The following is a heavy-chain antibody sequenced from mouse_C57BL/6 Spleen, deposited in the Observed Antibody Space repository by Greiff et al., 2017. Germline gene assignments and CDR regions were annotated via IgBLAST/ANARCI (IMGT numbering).Heavy chain of an antibody. CDR1: GFTFSDYG. V-gene: IGHV5-17*01. CDR2: ISSGSSTI. Sequence: VQLQQSGGGLVKPGGSLKLSCAASGFTFSDYGMHWVRQAPEKGLEWVAYISSGSSTIYYADTVKGRFTISRDNAKNTLFLQMTSLRSEDTAMYYCARGGNSFDSWGQGTTLTVSS. CDR3: ARGGNSFDS. J-gene: IGHJ2*01.